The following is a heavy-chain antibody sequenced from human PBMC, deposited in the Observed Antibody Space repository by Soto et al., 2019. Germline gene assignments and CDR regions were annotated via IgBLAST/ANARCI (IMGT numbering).Heavy chain of an antibody. CDR1: GGSFSGYY. Sequence: QVQLQQWGAGLLKPSETLSLTCAVYGGSFSGYYWSWIRQPPGKGLEWIGEINHSGSTNYNPSLKIRVTISVDTSKNQFSLKLSSVTAADTAVYYCARVGAVTIFGVVIIHYGMDVWGQGTTVTVSS. CDR2: INHSGST. CDR3: ARVGAVTIFGVVIIHYGMDV. D-gene: IGHD3-3*01. V-gene: IGHV4-34*01. J-gene: IGHJ6*02.